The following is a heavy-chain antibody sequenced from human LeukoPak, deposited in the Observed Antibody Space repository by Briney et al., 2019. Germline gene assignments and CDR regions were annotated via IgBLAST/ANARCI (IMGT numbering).Heavy chain of an antibody. D-gene: IGHD5-12*01. CDR1: GYSISSGYY. Sequence: SETLSLTCTVSGYSISSGYYWGWIRQPPGKGLEWIGSIYHTGSTYYNPSLKSRLTISVDTSKNQFSLKLSSVTAADTAVYYCASRSLDIVANGMDVWGQGTTVTVSS. CDR2: IYHTGST. V-gene: IGHV4-38-2*02. CDR3: ASRSLDIVANGMDV. J-gene: IGHJ6*02.